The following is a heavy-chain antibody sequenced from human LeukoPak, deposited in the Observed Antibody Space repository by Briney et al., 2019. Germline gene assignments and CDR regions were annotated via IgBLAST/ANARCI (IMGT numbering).Heavy chain of an antibody. CDR2: IHPSTGNP. Sequence: ASVKVSCNASGYTFTNYAINWVRQAPGQGLEWMGWIHPSTGNPTYAQGFTGRFVFSLDASVSTTYLQISSLKAEDTAVYYCARAFQRLGELSLPNYWGQGTLVTVSS. J-gene: IGHJ4*02. CDR3: ARAFQRLGELSLPNY. CDR1: GYTFTNYA. D-gene: IGHD3-16*02. V-gene: IGHV7-4-1*02.